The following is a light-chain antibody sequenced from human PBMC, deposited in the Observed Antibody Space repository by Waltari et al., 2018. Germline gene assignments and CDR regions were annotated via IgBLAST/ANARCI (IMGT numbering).Light chain of an antibody. CDR2: DAS. CDR3: LQRNSWPLT. CDR1: QSVSSY. V-gene: IGKV3-11*01. J-gene: IGKJ4*01. Sequence: IVLTQSPATLSLSPGERATLSCRASQSVSSYLAWYQQKPGQAPRLLIYDASNRATGIPARFSGRGSGTDFTLTISSLEPEDFAVYYCLQRNSWPLTFGGGTKVEIK.